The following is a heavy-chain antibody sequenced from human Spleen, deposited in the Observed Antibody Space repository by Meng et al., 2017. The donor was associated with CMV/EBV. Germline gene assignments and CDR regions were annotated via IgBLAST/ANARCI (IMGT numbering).Heavy chain of an antibody. J-gene: IGHJ6*02. CDR3: AARRLRFLEWFWDYGMDV. CDR1: GGTISSYY. D-gene: IGHD3-3*01. V-gene: IGHV4-59*01. Sequence: SETLSLTCTVSGGTISSYYWSWIRQPPGKGLEWIGYIYYSGSTKYNPSLKSRVTISVDKSKNQFSLKLSSVTAADTAVYYCAARRLRFLEWFWDYGMDVWGQGTTVTVSS. CDR2: IYYSGST.